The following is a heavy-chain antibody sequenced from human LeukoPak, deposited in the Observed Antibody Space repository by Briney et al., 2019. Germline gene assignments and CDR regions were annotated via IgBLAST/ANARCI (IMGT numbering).Heavy chain of an antibody. CDR2: VSSDGSNI. V-gene: IGHV3-30*07. CDR3: AKRGVVIRVFLVGFHKEAYYFDS. Sequence: PGGSLRLSCAASAFAFSRYSINWVRQAPGMRIEWVAVVSSDGSNIYYADSVQGRFTISRDNPKNTLYLQMNSLRAEDTAVYFCAKRGVVIRVFLVGFHKEAYYFDSWGQGALVTVSS. CDR1: AFAFSRYS. J-gene: IGHJ4*02. D-gene: IGHD3-10*01.